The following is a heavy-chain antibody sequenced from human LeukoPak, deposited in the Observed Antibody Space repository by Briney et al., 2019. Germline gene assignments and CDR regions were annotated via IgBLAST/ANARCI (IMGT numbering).Heavy chain of an antibody. V-gene: IGHV3-48*01. CDR1: GFTFSSYS. CDR2: ISSSSSTI. CDR3: AKDNYGYCSSTSCSDAFDI. D-gene: IGHD2-2*03. J-gene: IGHJ3*02. Sequence: GGSLRLSCAASGFTFSSYSMNWVRQAPGKGLEWVSYISSSSSTIYYADSVKGRFTISRDNSKNTLYLQMNSLRAEDTAVYYCAKDNYGYCSSTSCSDAFDIWGQGTMVTVSS.